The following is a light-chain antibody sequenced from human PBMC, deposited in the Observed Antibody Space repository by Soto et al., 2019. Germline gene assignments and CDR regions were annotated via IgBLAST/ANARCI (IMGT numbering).Light chain of an antibody. J-gene: IGKJ2*01. CDR2: GAS. CDR3: QQYTNWPYT. V-gene: IGKV3-15*01. Sequence: EIVMTQSPATLSVSPGERASLSCRASQSVGSNLAWYQQTAVQAPRLLIYGASTRATGIPARFSGSGSGTEFTLTISSLQSEDFAVYSCQQYTNWPYTFGQGTKLEIK. CDR1: QSVGSN.